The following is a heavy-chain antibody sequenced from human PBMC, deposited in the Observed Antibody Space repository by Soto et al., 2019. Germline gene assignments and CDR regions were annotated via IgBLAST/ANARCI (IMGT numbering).Heavy chain of an antibody. CDR2: VIGSGVNV. J-gene: IGHJ4*02. Sequence: GSLRLSCTASGFTFSNYAINWVRLAPGKRLEWGSSVIGSGVNVFYADSVKGRFTISRDNSKNTVYLEMNSLRADDTAEYFCAKGSAFECKGAICYPFDHWGRGTLVTVSS. D-gene: IGHD3-10*01. CDR1: GFTFSNYA. V-gene: IGHV3-23*01. CDR3: AKGSAFECKGAICYPFDH.